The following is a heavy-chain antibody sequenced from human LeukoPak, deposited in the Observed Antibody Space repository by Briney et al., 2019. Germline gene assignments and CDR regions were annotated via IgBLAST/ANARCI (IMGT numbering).Heavy chain of an antibody. V-gene: IGHV1-69*04. D-gene: IGHD4-17*01. CDR2: IIPILGIA. J-gene: IGHJ3*02. CDR3: ARDDYGDYVARTDAFDI. Sequence: SVKVSCKASGGTFSSYAISWVRQAPGQGLEWMGRIIPILGIANYAQKFQGRVTITADKSTSTAYMEPSSLRSEDTAVYYCARDDYGDYVARTDAFDIWGQGTMVTVSS. CDR1: GGTFSSYA.